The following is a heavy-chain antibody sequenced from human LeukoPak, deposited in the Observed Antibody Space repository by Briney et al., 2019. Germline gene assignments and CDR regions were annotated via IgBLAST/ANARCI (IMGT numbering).Heavy chain of an antibody. J-gene: IGHJ4*02. Sequence: GRSLRLSCAASGFTFSSYGMHWVRQAPGKGPEWVAVISYDGSNKYYADSVKGRFTISRDNSKNTLYLQMNSLRAEDTAVYYCAKDLGYTSDWGQGTLVTVSS. CDR3: AKDLGYTSD. V-gene: IGHV3-30*18. D-gene: IGHD6-13*01. CDR2: ISYDGSNK. CDR1: GFTFSSYG.